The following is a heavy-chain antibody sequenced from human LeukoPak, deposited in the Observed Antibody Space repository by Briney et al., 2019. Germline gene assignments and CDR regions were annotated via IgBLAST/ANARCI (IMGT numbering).Heavy chain of an antibody. D-gene: IGHD3-10*01. V-gene: IGHV5-51*01. J-gene: IGHJ4*02. CDR1: GYSFTSYW. CDR3: ARSVVRDTRVRCFDY. CDR2: IYPGDSDT. Sequence: GESLKISCKGSGYSFTSYWIGWVRQMPGKGLEWMGIIYPGDSDTRYSPSFQGQVTISADKSISTAYLQWSSLKASDTAMYYCARSVVRDTRVRCFDYWGQGTLVTVSS.